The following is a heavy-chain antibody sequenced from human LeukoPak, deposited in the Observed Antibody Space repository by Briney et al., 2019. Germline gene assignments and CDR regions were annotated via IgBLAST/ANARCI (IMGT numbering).Heavy chain of an antibody. J-gene: IGHJ4*02. CDR1: GFTFSSYS. CDR3: ARESTMVRGALDY. V-gene: IGHV3-21*01. CDR2: ISSSSSYI. Sequence: GGSLRLSCAASGFTFSSYSMNWVRQAPEKGLELVSSISSSSSYIYYADSVKGRFTISRDNAKNSLYLQMNSLRAEDTAVYYCARESTMVRGALDYWGQGTLVTVSS. D-gene: IGHD3-10*01.